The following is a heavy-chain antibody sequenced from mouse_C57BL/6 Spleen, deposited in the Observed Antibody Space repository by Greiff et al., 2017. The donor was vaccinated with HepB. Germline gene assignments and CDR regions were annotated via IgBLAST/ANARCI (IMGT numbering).Heavy chain of an antibody. J-gene: IGHJ4*01. CDR1: GYTFTDYY. Sequence: EVKLQQSGPELVKPGASVKISCKASGYTFTDYYMNWVKQSHGKSLEWIGDINPNNGGTSYNQKFKGKATLTVDKSSSTAYMELRSLTSEDSAVYYCARVGKYYAMDYWGQGTSVTVSS. V-gene: IGHV1-26*01. CDR2: INPNNGGT. CDR3: ARVGKYYAMDY.